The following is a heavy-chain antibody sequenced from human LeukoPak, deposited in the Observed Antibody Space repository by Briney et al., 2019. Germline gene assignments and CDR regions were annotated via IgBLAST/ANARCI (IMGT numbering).Heavy chain of an antibody. CDR3: ARHTYARPFDF. D-gene: IGHD6-6*01. CDR1: GGSMSPYH. Sequence: SETLSLTCTVSGGSMSPYHWGWIRQPPGKGLEWTGYIYYSGSTNYNPSLKSRAAISLDTSKNQFSLTVTSVTAADTAIYYCARHTYARPFDFWGQGTLVTVSS. V-gene: IGHV4-59*08. CDR2: IYYSGST. J-gene: IGHJ4*02.